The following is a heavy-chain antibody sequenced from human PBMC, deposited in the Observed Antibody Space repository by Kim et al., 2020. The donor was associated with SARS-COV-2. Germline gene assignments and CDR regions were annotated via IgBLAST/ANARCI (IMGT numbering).Heavy chain of an antibody. CDR3: TTEYYYDSSGYSTYYYYGMDV. Sequence: GGSLRLSCAASGFTFSNAWMSWVRQAPGKGLEWVGRIKSKTDGGTTDYAAPVKGRFTISRDDSKNTLYLQMNSLKTEDTAVYYCTTEYYYDSSGYSTYYYYGMDVWGQGTTVTVSS. V-gene: IGHV3-15*01. D-gene: IGHD3-22*01. CDR2: IKSKTDGGTT. CDR1: GFTFSNAW. J-gene: IGHJ6*02.